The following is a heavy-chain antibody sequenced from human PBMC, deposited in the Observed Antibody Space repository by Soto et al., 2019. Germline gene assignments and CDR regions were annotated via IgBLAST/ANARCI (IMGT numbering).Heavy chain of an antibody. CDR1: GYTFTRYY. CDR3: AREDCSSTSCYVGYYYYYMDV. D-gene: IGHD2-2*01. V-gene: IGHV1-46*03. CDR2: INPRGGST. Sequence: ASVKVSCKASGYTFTRYYIHWVRQAPGQGLEWLGIINPRGGSTTYAQKFQGRVTLTSDTSTSTAYMELSRLRSEDTAVYYCAREDCSSTSCYVGYYYYYMDVWGKGTTVTVS. J-gene: IGHJ6*03.